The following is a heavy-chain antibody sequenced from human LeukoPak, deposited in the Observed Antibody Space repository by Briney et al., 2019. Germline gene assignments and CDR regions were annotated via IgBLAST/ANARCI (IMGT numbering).Heavy chain of an antibody. D-gene: IGHD3-10*01. CDR2: ISSSSSYI. J-gene: IGHJ4*02. V-gene: IGHV3-21*01. CDR1: GFTFSSYS. CDR3: ARAFGGADQFDY. Sequence: GGSLRLSCAASGFTFSSYSVNWVRQAPGKGLEWVSSISSSSSYIYYADLVKGRFTISRDNAKNSLYLQMNSLRAEDTAVYYCARAFGGADQFDYWGQGTLVTVSS.